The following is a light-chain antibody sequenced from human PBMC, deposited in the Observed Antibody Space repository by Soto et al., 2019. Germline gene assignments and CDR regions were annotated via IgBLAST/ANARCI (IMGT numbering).Light chain of an antibody. Sequence: DIVMTQSPDSLAVSLGERATINCKSSQSVLYSSNNKNYVAWYQQKPGQPPKLLIYWSSTRESGVPDRFSGRGSGTDFTLTISSLQAEDVAVYYCQQYYTNALTFGGGNKVGV. CDR1: QSVLYSSNNKNY. CDR3: QQYYTNALT. J-gene: IGKJ4*01. CDR2: WSS. V-gene: IGKV4-1*01.